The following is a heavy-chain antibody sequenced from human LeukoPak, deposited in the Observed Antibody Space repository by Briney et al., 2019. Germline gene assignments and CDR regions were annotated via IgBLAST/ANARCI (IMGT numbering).Heavy chain of an antibody. CDR1: GFTFSSYA. Sequence: PGGSLRLSCAASGFTFSSYAMSWVRQAPGNGLEWVSAISGSGGSTYYADSVKGRFTISRDNSKNTLYLQMNSLRAEDTAVYYCARGSVDTAMVPLGYWGQGTLVTVSS. CDR2: ISGSGGST. CDR3: ARGSVDTAMVPLGY. D-gene: IGHD5-18*01. J-gene: IGHJ4*02. V-gene: IGHV3-23*01.